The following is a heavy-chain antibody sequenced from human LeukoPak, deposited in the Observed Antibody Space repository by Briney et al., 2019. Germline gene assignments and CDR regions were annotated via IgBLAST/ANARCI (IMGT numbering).Heavy chain of an antibody. CDR3: ARGWGYGGYKPDYFFDY. D-gene: IGHD5-12*01. CDR2: TYYRSKWYN. CDR1: GDSVSSNSAA. Sequence: SQTLSLTCAISGDSVSSNSAAWHWIRQSPSRGLEWLGRTYYRSKWYNDYAVSVKSRITINPDTSKNQFSLQLNSVTPEDTAVYYCARGWGYGGYKPDYFFDYWGQGTLVTVSP. V-gene: IGHV6-1*01. J-gene: IGHJ4*02.